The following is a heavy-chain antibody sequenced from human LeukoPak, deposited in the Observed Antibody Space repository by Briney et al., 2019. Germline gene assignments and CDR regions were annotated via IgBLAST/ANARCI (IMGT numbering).Heavy chain of an antibody. D-gene: IGHD4-17*01. CDR2: INPNSGDT. J-gene: IGHJ4*02. Sequence: GASVKVSCKASGYTFTGYYMHWVRQAPGQGLERMGRINPNSGDTNFAQKFQGRVTMTRDTSLSTAYMELSRLRSDDTAVYYCANLMTTVTAGPFDYWGQGTLVTVSS. CDR3: ANLMTTVTAGPFDY. V-gene: IGHV1-2*06. CDR1: GYTFTGYY.